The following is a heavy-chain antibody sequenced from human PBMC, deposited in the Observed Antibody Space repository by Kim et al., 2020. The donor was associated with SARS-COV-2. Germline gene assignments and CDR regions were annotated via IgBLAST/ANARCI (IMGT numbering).Heavy chain of an antibody. D-gene: IGHD2-8*01. V-gene: IGHV4-34*01. Sequence: SETLSLTCAVYGGSFSGYYWSWIRQPPGKGLEWIGEINHSGSTNYNPSLKSRVTISVDTSKNQFSLKLSSVTAADTAVYYCARVRYCTNGVCLPVGINYYYYYMDVWGKGTTVTVSS. CDR3: ARVRYCTNGVCLPVGINYYYYYMDV. J-gene: IGHJ6*03. CDR1: GGSFSGYY. CDR2: INHSGST.